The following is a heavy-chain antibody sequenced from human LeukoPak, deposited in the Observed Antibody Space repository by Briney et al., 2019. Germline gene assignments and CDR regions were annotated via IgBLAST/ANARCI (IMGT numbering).Heavy chain of an antibody. J-gene: IGHJ5*02. V-gene: IGHV4-59*12. Sequence: SETLSLTCTVSGGSISGYSWSWIRQSPGGELEWIGYIYYSGDTAYNPSLRSRVTMSVDTSKNQLSLQLSSVTTADTAVYYCAGGPYGASISKWFDPWGQGTLVIVSS. CDR1: GGSISGYS. CDR3: AGGPYGASISKWFDP. D-gene: IGHD4/OR15-4a*01. CDR2: IYYSGDT.